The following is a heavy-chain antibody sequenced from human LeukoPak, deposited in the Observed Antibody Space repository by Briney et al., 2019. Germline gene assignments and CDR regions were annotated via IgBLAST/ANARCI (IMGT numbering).Heavy chain of an antibody. CDR1: GGSISSYY. V-gene: IGHV4-59*01. Sequence: SETLSLTCTVSGGSISSYYWSWIRQPPGKGLEWIGYIYYSGSTNYNPSLKSRVTISVDTSKNQFSLKLSSVTAADTAVYYCASPRAYSSSSISDWGQGTLVTVSS. J-gene: IGHJ4*02. CDR3: ASPRAYSSSSISD. D-gene: IGHD6-6*01. CDR2: IYYSGST.